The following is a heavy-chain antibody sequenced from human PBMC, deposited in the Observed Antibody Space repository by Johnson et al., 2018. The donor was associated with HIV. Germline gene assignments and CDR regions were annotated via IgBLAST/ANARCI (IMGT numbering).Heavy chain of an antibody. CDR1: GFTFSSYA. CDR3: AREFVGYNGFDL. J-gene: IGHJ3*01. D-gene: IGHD5-18*01. V-gene: IGHV3-64*01. Sequence: VQLVESGGGLIQPGGSMRLSCAASGFTFSSYAMYWVRQAPGKGLEYVSAISSNGGSTYYANSVKGRFTISRDNSKNTLYLQMNSLRAEDTAVYYCAREFVGYNGFDLLGQGTVVTVSS. CDR2: ISSNGGST.